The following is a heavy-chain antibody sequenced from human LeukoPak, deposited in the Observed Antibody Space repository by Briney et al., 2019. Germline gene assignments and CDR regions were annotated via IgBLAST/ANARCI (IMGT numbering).Heavy chain of an antibody. V-gene: IGHV3-23*01. CDR3: AKAYYYDSSGYPDY. CDR2: ISGSGGST. D-gene: IGHD3-22*01. J-gene: IGHJ4*02. Sequence: GGSLRLSCAASGFTFSFYSMNWVRQAPGKGLEWVSAISGSGGSTYYADSVKGRFTISRDNSKNTLYLQMNSLRAEDTAVYYCAKAYYYDSSGYPDYWGQGTLVTVSS. CDR1: GFTFSFYS.